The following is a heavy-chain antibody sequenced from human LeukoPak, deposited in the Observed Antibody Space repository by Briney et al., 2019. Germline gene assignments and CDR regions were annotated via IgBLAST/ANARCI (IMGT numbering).Heavy chain of an antibody. V-gene: IGHV3-21*01. Sequence: PGGSLRLSCAASGFTFSSYSMNWVRQAPGKGLEWVSSISSSSSYIYYADSVEGRFTISRDNAKNSLYLQMNSLRAEDTAVYYCARDGSARQLDYDYWGQGTLVTVSS. CDR3: ARDGSARQLDYDY. CDR2: ISSSSSYI. J-gene: IGHJ4*02. D-gene: IGHD6-13*01. CDR1: GFTFSSYS.